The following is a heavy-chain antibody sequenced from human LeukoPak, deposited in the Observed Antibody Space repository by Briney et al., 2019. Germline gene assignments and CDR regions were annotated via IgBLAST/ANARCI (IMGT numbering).Heavy chain of an antibody. Sequence: SETLSLTCAVYGGSFSGYYWSWIRQAPGKGLEWIGEISQSGSTNYNPSLKSRVTISVDTSKNQFSLRLSSVTAADTAVYYCARHRIYDILTGYYYYYGMDVWGQGTTVTVSS. J-gene: IGHJ6*02. V-gene: IGHV4-34*01. CDR2: ISQSGST. CDR1: GGSFSGYY. D-gene: IGHD3-9*01. CDR3: ARHRIYDILTGYYYYYGMDV.